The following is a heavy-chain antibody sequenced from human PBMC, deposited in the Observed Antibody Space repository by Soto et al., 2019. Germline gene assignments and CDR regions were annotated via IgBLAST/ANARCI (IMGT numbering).Heavy chain of an antibody. J-gene: IGHJ4*02. Sequence: EVQLVESGGGLVQPGGSLRLSCAASGFTFSSYWMSWVRQAPGKGLEWVANIKQDGSEKYYVDSVKGRFTISRDNAKNSLYLQMNSLRAEDMAVYYCARETVYYYDLSYFDYWGQGTLVTVSS. CDR2: IKQDGSEK. V-gene: IGHV3-7*01. CDR3: ARETVYYYDLSYFDY. CDR1: GFTFSSYW. D-gene: IGHD3-22*01.